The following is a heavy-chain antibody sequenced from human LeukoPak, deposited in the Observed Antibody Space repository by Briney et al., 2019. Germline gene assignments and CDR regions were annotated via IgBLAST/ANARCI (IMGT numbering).Heavy chain of an antibody. V-gene: IGHV3-23*01. CDR1: GFTFSSYA. CDR3: AKVRFRVTIFGVAHGGDLAFDI. Sequence: PGGSLRLSCAASGFTFSSYAMSWVRQAPGKGLEWVSAISGSGGSTYYADSVKGRFTISRDNSKNTLYLQMNSLRAEDTAVYYCAKVRFRVTIFGVAHGGDLAFDIWGQGTMVTVSS. D-gene: IGHD3-3*01. CDR2: ISGSGGST. J-gene: IGHJ3*02.